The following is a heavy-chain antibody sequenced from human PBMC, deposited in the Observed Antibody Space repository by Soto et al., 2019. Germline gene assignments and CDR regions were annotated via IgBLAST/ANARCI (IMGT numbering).Heavy chain of an antibody. CDR2: IYWDDSK. Sequence: QITLKESGPTLVKPTQTLTLTCTFSGFSLTTARVGVGWIRQPRGEALEWLAVIYWDDSKTYRPSLESRLTITKDTSKNQVALTMTNMDSLDTATYYCAHAYGGRSLYWGQGTLVTVSS. CDR1: GFSLTTARVG. CDR3: AHAYGGRSLY. V-gene: IGHV2-5*02. J-gene: IGHJ4*02. D-gene: IGHD1-26*01.